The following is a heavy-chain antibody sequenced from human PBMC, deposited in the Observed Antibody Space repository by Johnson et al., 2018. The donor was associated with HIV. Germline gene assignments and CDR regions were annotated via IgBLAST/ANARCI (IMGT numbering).Heavy chain of an antibody. CDR1: GFTFSSYG. V-gene: IGHV3-30*02. CDR2: IRYDGSNK. D-gene: IGHD6-19*01. J-gene: IGHJ3*02. CDR3: AKDRPSSGWFDAFDI. Sequence: QVQLVESGGGVVQPGGSLRLSCAASGFTFSSYGMHWVRQAPGKELEWVAFIRYDGSNKYYADSVKGRFTISRDNSKNTLYLQMNSLRAEDTAVYYCAKDRPSSGWFDAFDIWGQGTMVTVSS.